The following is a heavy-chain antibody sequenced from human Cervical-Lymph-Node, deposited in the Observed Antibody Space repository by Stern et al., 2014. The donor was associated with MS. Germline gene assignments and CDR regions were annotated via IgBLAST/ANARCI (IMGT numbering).Heavy chain of an antibody. CDR1: GFTFNSYA. CDR2: ISYDGSNK. Sequence: VQLVESGGGVVQPGRSLRLSCAASGFTFNSYALHWVRQAPGKGLEWVAVISYDGSNKYYADSVKGRFTISRENSRNTLYLQMNSLRAEDTAVYYCARDHDSDSSGYYVNYFDYWGQGTLVTVSS. D-gene: IGHD3-22*01. CDR3: ARDHDSDSSGYYVNYFDY. V-gene: IGHV3-30*04. J-gene: IGHJ4*02.